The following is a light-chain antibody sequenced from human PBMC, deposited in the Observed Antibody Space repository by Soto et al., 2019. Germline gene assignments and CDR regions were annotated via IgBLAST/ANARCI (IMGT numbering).Light chain of an antibody. CDR1: QSVSSSY. J-gene: IGKJ1*01. CDR3: QQYGSSPRT. V-gene: IGKV3-20*01. Sequence: MTQCPGTLSLSPGERATLSCRASQSVSSSYLAWYQQKPVQAPRLLIYGASSRATGIPDRFSGSGSGTDFTLTISRLEPEDFAVYYCQQYGSSPRTFGQGTKVAI. CDR2: GAS.